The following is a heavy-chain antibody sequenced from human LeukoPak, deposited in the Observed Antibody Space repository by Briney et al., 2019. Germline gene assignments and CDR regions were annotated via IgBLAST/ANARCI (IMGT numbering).Heavy chain of an antibody. CDR2: MYFGGRT. CDR1: GGSISGYY. Sequence: SETLSLTCSVSGGSISGYYWTWIRQPPGKGLEWIGYMYFGGRTNYNPSLKSRATISIDTSKKQFSLKLQSVTAADTAVYYCARIPGDRPDDWGQGTLVTVS. CDR3: ARIPGDRPDD. D-gene: IGHD7-27*01. J-gene: IGHJ4*02. V-gene: IGHV4-59*01.